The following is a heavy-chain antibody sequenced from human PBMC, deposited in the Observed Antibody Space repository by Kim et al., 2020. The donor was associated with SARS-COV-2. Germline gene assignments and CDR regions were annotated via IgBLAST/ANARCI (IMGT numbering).Heavy chain of an antibody. J-gene: IGHJ5*02. CDR1: GFTFGTYA. Sequence: GGSLRLSCAPSGFTFGTYAMSWVRQAPGKGLEWVSALSGSADRTYYADSVKGRFSISRDNSKNTLYLQMNSLRAEDTAVDYCAKGSGSHPAWGQGTLVT. CDR3: AKGSGSHPA. CDR2: LSGSADRT. V-gene: IGHV3-23*01. D-gene: IGHD1-26*01.